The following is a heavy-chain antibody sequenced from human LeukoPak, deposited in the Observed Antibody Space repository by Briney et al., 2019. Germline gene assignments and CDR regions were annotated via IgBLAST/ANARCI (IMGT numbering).Heavy chain of an antibody. J-gene: IGHJ4*02. CDR1: GFTFSSYG. D-gene: IGHD3-22*01. CDR2: IWYDGSNK. CDR3: AKGSGYYDSSGYSDY. Sequence: GSLRLSCAASGFTFSSYGMHWVRQAPGKGLEWVAVIWYDGSNKYYADSVKGRFTISRDNSKNTLYLQMNSLRAEDTAVYYCAKGSGYYDSSGYSDYWGQGTLVTVSS. V-gene: IGHV3-33*06.